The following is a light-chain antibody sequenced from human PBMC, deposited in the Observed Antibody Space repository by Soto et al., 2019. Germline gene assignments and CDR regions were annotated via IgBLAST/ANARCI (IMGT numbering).Light chain of an antibody. CDR1: QNIDKW. CDR3: QHARSFPIT. Sequence: DIQMTQSPSSVSASVGDRVTITCRASQNIDKWIAWYQQKPGKAPKLLIYAASSLRGGVPSRFSDSGSGTDFTLTISSLQPEDFATYSCQHARSFPITFGQGTRLE. J-gene: IGKJ5*01. V-gene: IGKV1-12*01. CDR2: AAS.